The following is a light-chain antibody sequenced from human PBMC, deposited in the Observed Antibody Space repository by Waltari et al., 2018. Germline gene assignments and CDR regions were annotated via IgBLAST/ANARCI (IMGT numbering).Light chain of an antibody. V-gene: IGLV2-14*03. CDR2: DFN. J-gene: IGLJ3*02. CDR3: SSFTRTNSWV. Sequence: HSALAQPASVSGSPGQSITISCTGTSSDVGGYNYVSWYQQHPGKAPRLMIYDFNNRPSGVSNRVSGSKSGNTASLTISGLQAEDEADYYCSSFTRTNSWVFGGGTKLTVL. CDR1: SSDVGGYNY.